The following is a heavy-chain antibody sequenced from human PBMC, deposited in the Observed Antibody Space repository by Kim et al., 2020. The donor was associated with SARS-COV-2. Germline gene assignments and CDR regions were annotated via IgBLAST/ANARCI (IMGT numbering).Heavy chain of an antibody. Sequence: GRFTISRDNSKNTLYLQMNSLRAEDTAVYYCARDQALYGSGSYSDWYFDLWGRGTLVTVSS. J-gene: IGHJ2*01. V-gene: IGHV3-30*01. D-gene: IGHD3-10*01. CDR3: ARDQALYGSGSYSDWYFDL.